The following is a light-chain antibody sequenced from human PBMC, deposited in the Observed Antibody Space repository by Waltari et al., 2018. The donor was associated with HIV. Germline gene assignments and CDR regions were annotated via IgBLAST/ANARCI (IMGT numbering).Light chain of an antibody. CDR1: QGISSW. CDR2: ASS. J-gene: IGKJ1*01. CDR3: RQANTFPRT. Sequence: DIQMTQTPASVSASVGDRVTITCRASQGISSWLAWNQQKTRKASILLTYASSSLHSGVPSRFCCSGSRTDFTRTISSLQPEDLATYYCRQANTFPRTFGQGTNVEI. V-gene: IGKV1-12*01.